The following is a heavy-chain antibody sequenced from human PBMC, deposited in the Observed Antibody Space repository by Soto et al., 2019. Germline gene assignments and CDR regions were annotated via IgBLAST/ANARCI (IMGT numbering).Heavy chain of an antibody. J-gene: IGHJ4*02. D-gene: IGHD2-21*01. V-gene: IGHV3-30*18. CDR2: ISSDGSNE. CDR3: AKDPAYLAVNRHYFDY. Sequence: GSLRLSCAASGFTFSSYGVHWVRQAPGKGLEWVAVISSDGSNEYYADSVKGRFTISRDHSKNTLYLQMNSLRAEDTAVYSCAKDPAYLAVNRHYFDYWGQGTPVTVSS. CDR1: GFTFSSYG.